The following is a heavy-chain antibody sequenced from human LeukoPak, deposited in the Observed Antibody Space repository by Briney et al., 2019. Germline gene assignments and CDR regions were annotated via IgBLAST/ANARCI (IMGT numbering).Heavy chain of an antibody. V-gene: IGHV1-46*01. CDR2: INPSGGST. J-gene: IGHJ4*02. CDR1: GYTFTSYY. CDR3: ARRPIVGAGLDY. D-gene: IGHD1-26*01. Sequence: ASVKVSCKASGYTFTSYYMHWVRQAPGQGREWMGIINPSGGSTSYAQKFQGRVTMTRDTSTSTVYMELSSLRSEDTAVCYCARRPIVGAGLDYWGQGTLVTVSS.